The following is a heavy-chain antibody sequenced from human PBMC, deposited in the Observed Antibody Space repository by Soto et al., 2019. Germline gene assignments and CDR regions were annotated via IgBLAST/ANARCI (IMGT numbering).Heavy chain of an antibody. D-gene: IGHD6-19*01. CDR1: GGSIRSGDYY. Sequence: SETLSLTCTVSGGSIRSGDYYWSWIRQPPGKGLEWIGYIYYSGSTYYNPSLKSRVTISVDTSKNQFSLKLSSVTAADTAVYYCARGIAVADFDYWGQGTLVTVSS. J-gene: IGHJ4*02. CDR2: IYYSGST. V-gene: IGHV4-30-4*01. CDR3: ARGIAVADFDY.